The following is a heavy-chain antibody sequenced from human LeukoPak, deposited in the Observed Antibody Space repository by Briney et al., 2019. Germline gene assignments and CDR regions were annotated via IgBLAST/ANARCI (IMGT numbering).Heavy chain of an antibody. Sequence: GGSLRLSCVASGFTFSSYAMTWVCQAPGKGLEWVALITHTGGDSYYADSVKGRFAISRDNSKNTLYLEMNDLRAEDTALYFCGKDKTTYNWWEVIESWGQGALVTVPS. CDR3: GKDKTTYNWWEVIES. CDR1: GFTFSSYA. J-gene: IGHJ4*02. CDR2: ITHTGGDS. V-gene: IGHV3-23*01. D-gene: IGHD1-1*01.